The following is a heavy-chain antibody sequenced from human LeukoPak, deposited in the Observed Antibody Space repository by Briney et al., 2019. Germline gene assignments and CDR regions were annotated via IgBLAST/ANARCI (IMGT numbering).Heavy chain of an antibody. V-gene: IGHV4-30-2*01. Sequence: SETLSLTCTVSGGSISSGGYYWSWIRQPPGKGLEWIGYIYHSGSTYYNPSLKSRVTISVDRSKNQFSLKLSSVTAADTAVYYCARDGGFSGGRYNWNLNYYYYMDVWGKGTTVTVSS. CDR3: ARDGGFSGGRYNWNLNYYYYMDV. J-gene: IGHJ6*03. CDR2: IYHSGST. CDR1: GGSISSGGYY. D-gene: IGHD1-20*01.